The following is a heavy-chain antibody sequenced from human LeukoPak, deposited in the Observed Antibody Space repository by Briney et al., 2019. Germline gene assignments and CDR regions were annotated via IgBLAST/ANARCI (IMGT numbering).Heavy chain of an antibody. D-gene: IGHD6-19*01. CDR3: AKDLAAYSSGWLYYFDY. CDR1: GFTFSSYA. CDR2: ISGSGGST. V-gene: IGHV3-23*01. J-gene: IGHJ4*02. Sequence: GGSLRLSCAASGFTFSSYAMSWVRQAPGKGLEWVSAISGSGGSTYYADSVKGRFTISRDNSKNTLYLQMSSLRAEDTAVYYCAKDLAAYSSGWLYYFDYWGQGTLVTVSS.